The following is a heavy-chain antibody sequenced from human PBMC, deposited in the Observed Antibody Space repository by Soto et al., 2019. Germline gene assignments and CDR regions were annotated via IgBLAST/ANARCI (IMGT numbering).Heavy chain of an antibody. CDR1: GGSISSGGYY. CDR3: ARDGSRSPIRRNGMDV. CDR2: IYYSGST. Sequence: QVQLQESGPGLVKPSQTLSLTCTVSGGSISSGGYYWSWIRQHPGKGLEWIGHIYYSGSTYYNPSLESRLTISVDTSKNQFSLKLSSVTVAATAMYYCARDGSRSPIRRNGMDVWGQGTTVTVSS. J-gene: IGHJ6*02. V-gene: IGHV4-31*03.